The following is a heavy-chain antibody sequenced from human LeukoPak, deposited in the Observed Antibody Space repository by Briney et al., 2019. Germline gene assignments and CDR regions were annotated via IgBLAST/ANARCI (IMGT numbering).Heavy chain of an antibody. CDR1: GFTFSSYG. CDR2: ISYDGSNK. J-gene: IGHJ4*02. V-gene: IGHV3-30*18. Sequence: GGSLRLSCAASGFTFSSYGMHWVRQAPGKGLEWVAVISYDGSNKYYADSVKGRFTISRDNSKNTLYLQMNSLRAEDTAVYYCAKDPTPLDYYDSSGPGVCDYWGQGTLVTVSS. D-gene: IGHD3-22*01. CDR3: AKDPTPLDYYDSSGPGVCDY.